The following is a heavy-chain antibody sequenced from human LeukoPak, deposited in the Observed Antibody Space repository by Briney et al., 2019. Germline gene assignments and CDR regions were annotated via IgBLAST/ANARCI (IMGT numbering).Heavy chain of an antibody. CDR3: ASRSSIWSGYQDTLYYFDS. Sequence: KPSETLSLTCTVSGGSISSYYWSWIRQPPGKRLEWIGHIYYSGSTNYNPSPKSRVTISVDTSKNQFSLKLSSVTAADTAVYYCASRSSIWSGYQDTLYYFDSWGQGTLVTVSS. D-gene: IGHD3-3*01. V-gene: IGHV4-59*01. CDR2: IYYSGST. J-gene: IGHJ4*02. CDR1: GGSISSYY.